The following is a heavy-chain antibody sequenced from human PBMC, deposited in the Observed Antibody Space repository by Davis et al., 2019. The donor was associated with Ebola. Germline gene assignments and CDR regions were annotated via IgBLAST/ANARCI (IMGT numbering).Heavy chain of an antibody. J-gene: IGHJ4*02. CDR3: ARGLGVGASDY. CDR1: GYTFTSYY. V-gene: IGHV1-46*01. CDR2: INPSGGST. D-gene: IGHD1-26*01. Sequence: ASVKVSCKASGYTFTSYYMHWVRQAPGQGLEWMGIINPSGGSTSYAQKFQGRVTITADKSTSTAYMEMSSLRSEDTAVYYCARGLGVGASDYWGQGTLVTVSS.